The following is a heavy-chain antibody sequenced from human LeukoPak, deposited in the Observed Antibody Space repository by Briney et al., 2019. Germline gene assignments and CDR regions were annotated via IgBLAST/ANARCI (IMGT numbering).Heavy chain of an antibody. J-gene: IGHJ4*02. Sequence: ASVKVSCKASGYTFTSYGISWVRQAPGQGLEWMGWISAYNGNTNYAQKLQGRVTMATDTSTSTAYMELRSLRSDDTAVYYCARDGYYHDSSGYPTTFDYWGQGTLVTVSS. D-gene: IGHD3-22*01. CDR2: ISAYNGNT. CDR1: GYTFTSYG. CDR3: ARDGYYHDSSGYPTTFDY. V-gene: IGHV1-18*01.